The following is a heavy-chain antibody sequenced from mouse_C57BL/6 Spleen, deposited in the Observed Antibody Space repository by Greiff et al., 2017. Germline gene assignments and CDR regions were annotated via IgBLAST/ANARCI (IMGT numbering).Heavy chain of an antibody. V-gene: IGHV5-17*01. CDR3: ARRGGSSYFFDY. CDR1: GFTFSDYG. Sequence: EVMLVESGGGLVKPGGSLKLSCAASGFTFSDYGMHWVRQAPEKGLEWVAYISSGISTIYYADTVKGRFTISRDNAKNTLFLQMTSLRSDDTAMYDCARRGGSSYFFDYWGQGTTLTVSS. CDR2: ISSGISTI. D-gene: IGHD1-1*01. J-gene: IGHJ2*01.